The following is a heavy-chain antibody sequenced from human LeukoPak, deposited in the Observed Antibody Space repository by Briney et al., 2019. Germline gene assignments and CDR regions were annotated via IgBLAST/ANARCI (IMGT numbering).Heavy chain of an antibody. CDR1: GFTFSDYC. CDR3: AKDRRIVVVPAAKSYYYYGMDV. CDR2: ISNSGTTI. Sequence: AGGSLRLSCAASGFTFSDYCMSWIRQAPGKGLEWVSYISNSGTTIYYADSVKGRFTISRDNSKNTLYLQMNSLRAEDTAVYYCAKDRRIVVVPAAKSYYYYGMDVWGQGTTVTVSS. V-gene: IGHV3-11*04. D-gene: IGHD2-2*01. J-gene: IGHJ6*02.